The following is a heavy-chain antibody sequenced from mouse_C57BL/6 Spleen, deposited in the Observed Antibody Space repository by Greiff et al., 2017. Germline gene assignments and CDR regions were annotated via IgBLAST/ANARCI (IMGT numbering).Heavy chain of an antibody. V-gene: IGHV14-2*01. J-gene: IGHJ3*01. CDR2: IDPEDGET. CDR3: ATGGYSNYGAY. Sequence: VKQRTEQGLEWIGRIDPEDGETKYAPKFQGKATITADTSSNTAYLQLSSLTSEDTAVYYCATGGYSNYGAYWGQGTLVTVSA. D-gene: IGHD2-5*01.